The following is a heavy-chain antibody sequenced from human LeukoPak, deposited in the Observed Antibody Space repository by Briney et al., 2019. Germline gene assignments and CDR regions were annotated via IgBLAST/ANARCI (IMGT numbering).Heavy chain of an antibody. CDR3: AKDLIAAAAHTGFDP. CDR1: GFTFDDYA. CDR2: ISWDSGSI. V-gene: IGHV3-9*01. D-gene: IGHD6-13*01. J-gene: IGHJ5*02. Sequence: PGGSLRLSCAASGFTFDDYAMHWVRQAPGKGLEWVSGISWDSGSIGYADSVKGRFTISRDNAKNSLYLQMNSLRAEDTALYYCAKDLIAAAAHTGFDPWGQGTLVTVSS.